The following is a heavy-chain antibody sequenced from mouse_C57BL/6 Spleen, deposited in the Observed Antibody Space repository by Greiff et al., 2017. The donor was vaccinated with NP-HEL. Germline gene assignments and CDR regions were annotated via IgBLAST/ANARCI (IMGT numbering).Heavy chain of an antibody. CDR2: IYPGSGST. V-gene: IGHV1-55*01. CDR1: GYTFTSYW. CDR3: ARHYGSSYVNFDY. Sequence: QVQLQQPGAELVKPGASVKLSCKASGYTFTSYWITWVKQRPGQGLEWIGDIYPGSGSTNYNEKFKSKATLTVDKSSSTAYMQLSSLTSEDSAVYYCARHYGSSYVNFDYWGQGTTLTVSS. J-gene: IGHJ2*01. D-gene: IGHD1-1*01.